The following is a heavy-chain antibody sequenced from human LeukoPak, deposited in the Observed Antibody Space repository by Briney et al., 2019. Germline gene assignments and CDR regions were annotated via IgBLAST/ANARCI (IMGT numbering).Heavy chain of an antibody. CDR2: INHSGST. CDR1: GGSFSGYY. V-gene: IGHV4-34*01. CDR3: ARGQLRYFDWLYY. J-gene: IGHJ4*02. Sequence: SETLSLTCAVYGGSFSGYYWRWIRQPPGKGLEWIGEINHSGSTNYNPSLKSRVTISVDTSKNQFSLKLSSVTAADTAVYYCARGQLRYFDWLYYWGQGTLVTVSS. D-gene: IGHD3-9*01.